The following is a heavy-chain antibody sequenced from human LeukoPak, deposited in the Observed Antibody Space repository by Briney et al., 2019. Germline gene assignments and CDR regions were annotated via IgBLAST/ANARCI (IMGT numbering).Heavy chain of an antibody. V-gene: IGHV4-59*01. Sequence: SETLSLTCTVSGGSISSYYWSWIRQPPGKGLEWIGYIYYSGSTNYNPSLKGRVTISVDTSKNQFSLKLSSVTAADTAVYYCARDSMSYSSSWNGLFDYWGQGTLATVSS. J-gene: IGHJ4*02. CDR1: GGSISSYY. CDR3: ARDSMSYSSSWNGLFDY. D-gene: IGHD6-13*01. CDR2: IYYSGST.